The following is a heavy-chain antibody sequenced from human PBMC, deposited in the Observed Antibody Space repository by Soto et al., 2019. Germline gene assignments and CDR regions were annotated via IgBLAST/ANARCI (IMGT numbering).Heavy chain of an antibody. D-gene: IGHD3-10*01. CDR3: ARGSGPAQY. CDR2: XXXXXXXX. Sequence: EVELVESGGGLVKPGGSLRLSCAASGFPFSTYTMNWVRQAPGKGLEXXXXXXXXXXXXXYADSVKGRFTISRDNAKXXXXXXXXXXXXXXXXXXXXARGSGPAQYWGQGTLVTVSS. CDR1: GFPFSTYT. J-gene: IGHJ4*02. V-gene: IGHV3-21*01.